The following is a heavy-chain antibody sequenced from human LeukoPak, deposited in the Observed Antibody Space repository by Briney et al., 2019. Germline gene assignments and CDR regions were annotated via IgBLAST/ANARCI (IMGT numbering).Heavy chain of an antibody. J-gene: IGHJ4*02. CDR3: ARLRHDNSGPFDY. D-gene: IGHD3-22*01. Sequence: ASVKVSCKASGYTFASYYMHWVRQAPGQGLEWMGAINPSGGRTSYAQKFQGRVTMTRDTSTSTVYMELSSLRSEDAAVYYCARLRHDNSGPFDYWGQVTLVTVSS. V-gene: IGHV1-46*01. CDR2: INPSGGRT. CDR1: GYTFASYY.